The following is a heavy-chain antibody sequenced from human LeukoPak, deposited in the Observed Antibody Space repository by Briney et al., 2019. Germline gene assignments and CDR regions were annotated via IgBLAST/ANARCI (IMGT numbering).Heavy chain of an antibody. J-gene: IGHJ6*02. CDR3: AKGLWGAYYYGMDV. Sequence: GGSLRLSCAASGFTFSNYAMSWVRQAPGKGLEWGSVISGSGATTYYADSVKGRFTISRDNSQNTLYLQVDSLRAEDTAVYYCAKGLWGAYYYGMDVWGQGTTVTVSS. CDR2: ISGSGATT. V-gene: IGHV3-23*01. D-gene: IGHD3-16*01. CDR1: GFTFSNYA.